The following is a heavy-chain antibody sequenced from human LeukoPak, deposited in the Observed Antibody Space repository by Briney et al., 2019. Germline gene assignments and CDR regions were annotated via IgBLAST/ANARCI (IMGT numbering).Heavy chain of an antibody. CDR3: ARDGCPEGCYFDY. Sequence: SVKVSCKASGGTFSSYAISWVRQAPGQGLEWMGGIIPIFGTANYAQKFQGRVTITTDKSTSTAYMELSSLRSEDTAVYYCARDGCPEGCYFDYWGQGTLVTVSS. D-gene: IGHD6-19*01. CDR1: GGTFSSYA. CDR2: IIPIFGTA. V-gene: IGHV1-69*05. J-gene: IGHJ4*02.